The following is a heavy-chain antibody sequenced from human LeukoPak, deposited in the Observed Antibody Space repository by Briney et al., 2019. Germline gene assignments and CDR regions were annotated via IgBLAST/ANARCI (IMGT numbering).Heavy chain of an antibody. J-gene: IGHJ3*02. CDR2: IIPIFGTA. V-gene: IGHV1-69*01. CDR3: ARVRDIVVVPAAGDAFDI. Sequence: SVKVSCKASGGTFSSYAISWVRQAPGQGLEWMGGIIPIFGTANYAQKFQGRVTITADESTSTAYRELSSLRSEDTAVYYCARVRDIVVVPAAGDAFDIWGQGTMVTVSS. CDR1: GGTFSSYA. D-gene: IGHD2-2*01.